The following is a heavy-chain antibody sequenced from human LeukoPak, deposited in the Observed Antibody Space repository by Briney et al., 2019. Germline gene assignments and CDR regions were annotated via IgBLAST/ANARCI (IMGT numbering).Heavy chain of an antibody. CDR3: SRQSDNWYNGMDV. CDR1: GFTFSDSA. J-gene: IGHJ6*02. V-gene: IGHV3-73*01. D-gene: IGHD5-24*01. CDR2: IRSKANSYAT. Sequence: GGSLRLSCAASGFTFSDSAMHWVRQASGKGLEWVGRIRSKANSYATAYAASVKGKFTISRDDSKNTAYLQMNSLKTEDTAVYYCSRQSDNWYNGMDVWGQGTTVTVSS.